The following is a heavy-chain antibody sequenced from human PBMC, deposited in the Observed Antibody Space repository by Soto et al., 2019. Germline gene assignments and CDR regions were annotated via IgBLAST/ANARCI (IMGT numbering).Heavy chain of an antibody. V-gene: IGHV1-2*02. CDR1: GYTFSAYY. J-gene: IGHJ4*02. D-gene: IGHD3-22*01. Sequence: QVHLVQSGAEVKKPGASVKVSCKTSGYTFSAYYMHWVRQAPGQGLDWMGWIKPKSGGTLYAQKFQGRVTMTRDTSISTAYMELSRLRSDDTAVYYCARGGTFAYDTSGYSVYWGQGTLVTVSS. CDR2: IKPKSGGT. CDR3: ARGGTFAYDTSGYSVY.